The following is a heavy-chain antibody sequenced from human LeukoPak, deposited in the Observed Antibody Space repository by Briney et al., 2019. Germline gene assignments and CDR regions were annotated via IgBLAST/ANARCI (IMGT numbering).Heavy chain of an antibody. J-gene: IGHJ4*02. D-gene: IGHD2-21*02. CDR3: ASFTHIVVVTAIHGGGYFDY. CDR1: GGSFSGFY. CDR2: INHSGST. Sequence: PSETLSPTCAVYGGSFSGFYWSWLRQPPGKGLEWIGEINHSGSTNYNPSLKSRVTMSADTSKNQFSLKLSSVTAADTAVYYCASFTHIVVVTAIHGGGYFDYWGQGTLVTVSS. V-gene: IGHV4-34*01.